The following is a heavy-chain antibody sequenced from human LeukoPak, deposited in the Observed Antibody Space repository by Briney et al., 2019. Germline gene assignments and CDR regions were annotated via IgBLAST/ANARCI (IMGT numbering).Heavy chain of an antibody. V-gene: IGHV1-3*01. Sequence: GASVKVSCKASGYTFTSYAMHWVRQAPGQRLEWMGWINAGNGNTKYSQRFQGRVTITRDTSASTAYMELSSLRSEDTAVYYCARDSIGNSVYWYFDLWGRGTLVTVSS. D-gene: IGHD5/OR15-5a*01. J-gene: IGHJ2*01. CDR2: INAGNGNT. CDR1: GYTFTSYA. CDR3: ARDSIGNSVYWYFDL.